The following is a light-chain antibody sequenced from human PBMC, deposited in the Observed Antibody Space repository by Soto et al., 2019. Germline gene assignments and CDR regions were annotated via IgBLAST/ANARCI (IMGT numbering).Light chain of an antibody. V-gene: IGKV3-20*01. J-gene: IGKJ1*01. CDR1: QNISDSY. CDR3: QQYATSPWT. CDR2: GAS. Sequence: DILLTQSIGTLSLSPGERATLSCRASQNISDSYLAWYQQKPGQAPRLLIHGASSRAGGVPDRVSGSGSGTAFTLTISRLEPEYVALYYRQQYATSPWTFGQRTKV.